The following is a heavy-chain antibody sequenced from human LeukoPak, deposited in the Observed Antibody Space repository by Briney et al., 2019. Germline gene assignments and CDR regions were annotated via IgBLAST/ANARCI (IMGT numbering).Heavy chain of an antibody. Sequence: GGSLRLSCAASGFTPSISTMHSVRPAPGKRPGRVAGISDDGVRKYYAVSVTGRFTISRDNSKITLYLYMNSLRPEDTAVYYCARESVSGFNNWFDPWGEGTLVTVSS. CDR3: ARESVSGFNNWFDP. V-gene: IGHV3-30-3*01. CDR2: ISDDGVRK. CDR1: GFTPSIST. D-gene: IGHD5-12*01. J-gene: IGHJ5*02.